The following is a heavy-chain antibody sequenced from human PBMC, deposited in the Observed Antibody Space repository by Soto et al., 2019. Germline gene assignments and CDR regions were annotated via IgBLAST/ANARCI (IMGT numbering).Heavy chain of an antibody. CDR2: INAGNGNT. D-gene: IGHD3-10*01. Sequence: ASVKVSCKASGYTFTSYSMHWVRQAPGQRLEWMGWINAGNGNTKYSQKFQGRVTITRDTSASTAYMELSSLRSEDTAVYYCARGVIRLPSGPWGQGTLVTVSS. CDR3: ARGVIRLPSGP. V-gene: IGHV1-3*01. CDR1: GYTFTSYS. J-gene: IGHJ5*02.